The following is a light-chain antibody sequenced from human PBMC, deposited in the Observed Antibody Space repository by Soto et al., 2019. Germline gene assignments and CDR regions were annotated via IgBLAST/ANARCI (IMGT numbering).Light chain of an antibody. CDR3: QQYGSSPGT. V-gene: IGKV3-20*01. CDR1: QSVSSSY. Sequence: EIVLTQSPGTLSLSPGGRATRSCRASQSVSSSYLAWYQQKPGQAPRLLIYGASSRATGIPDRFSGSGSGTDFTLTISRLEPEDFAVYYCQQYGSSPGTFGQGTKVDIK. J-gene: IGKJ1*01. CDR2: GAS.